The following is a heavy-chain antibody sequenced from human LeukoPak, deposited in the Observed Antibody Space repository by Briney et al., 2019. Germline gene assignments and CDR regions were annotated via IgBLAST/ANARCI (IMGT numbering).Heavy chain of an antibody. Sequence: SETLSLTCTVSGGSISSYYWSWIRQPAGKGLEWIGHIYTSGSTNSNYNPSLKSRVTMSVDTSKNQFSLKLNSVTAADTAVYYCARGRVYYDSTGYLIWGQGTMVTVSS. J-gene: IGHJ3*02. CDR1: GGSISSYY. CDR2: IYTSGSTNS. D-gene: IGHD3-22*01. V-gene: IGHV4-4*07. CDR3: ARGRVYYDSTGYLI.